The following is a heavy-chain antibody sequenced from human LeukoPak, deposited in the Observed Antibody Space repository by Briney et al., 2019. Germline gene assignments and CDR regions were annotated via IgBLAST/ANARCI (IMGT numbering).Heavy chain of an antibody. V-gene: IGHV3-30*02. J-gene: IGHJ4*02. CDR3: AKDGSYYNFDY. D-gene: IGHD4-11*01. Sequence: GSLRLSCAASGFTFSGYGMHWVRQAPDKGLEWVAYIRHDGSKEYYGDSVKGRFTISRDDSKNTLYLQMNSLGAEDTAVYHCAKDGSYYNFDYWGQGTLVTVSS. CDR1: GFTFSGYG. CDR2: IRHDGSKE.